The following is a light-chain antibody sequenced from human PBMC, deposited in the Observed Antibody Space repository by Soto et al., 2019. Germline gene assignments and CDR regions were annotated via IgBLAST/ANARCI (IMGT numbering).Light chain of an antibody. Sequence: QSVLTQPPSVSGAPGQRVTISCTGSSSNIGAGYDVHWYQQLPGTAPKPLIYGNSNRPSGVPDRFSGSKSGTSASLAITGLQAEDEADYYCQSYGSSLSGYVFGTGTKLTVL. CDR1: SSNIGAGYD. CDR3: QSYGSSLSGYV. J-gene: IGLJ1*01. CDR2: GNS. V-gene: IGLV1-40*01.